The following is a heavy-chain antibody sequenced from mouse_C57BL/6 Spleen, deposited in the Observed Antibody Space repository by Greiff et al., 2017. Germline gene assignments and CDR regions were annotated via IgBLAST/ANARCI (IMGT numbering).Heavy chain of an antibody. CDR3: ARDYYGTSWDWYFDV. J-gene: IGHJ1*03. CDR2: IWTGGGT. V-gene: IGHV2-9-1*01. Sequence: VMLVESGPGLVAPSQSLSITCTVSGFSLTSYAISWVRQPPGKGLEWLGVIWTGGGTNYNSALKSRLSISKDNSKSQVFLKMNSLQTDDTARYYCARDYYGTSWDWYFDVWGTGTTVTVSS. D-gene: IGHD1-1*01. CDR1: GFSLTSYA.